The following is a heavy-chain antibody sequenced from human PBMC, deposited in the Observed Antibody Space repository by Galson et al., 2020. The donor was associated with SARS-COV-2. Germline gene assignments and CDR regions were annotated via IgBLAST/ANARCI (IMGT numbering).Heavy chain of an antibody. Sequence: GGSLRLSCAASGFTFSDYYMSWIRQAPGRGLEWLSYISDGGDYTNYADSVRGRFTISRDNARNSLFLQMNSLTAEDTGLYYCAKSGHYPKSHSDYWGQGTLVTVSS. V-gene: IGHV3-11*06. CDR1: GFTFSDYY. D-gene: IGHD3-10*01. CDR2: ISDGGDYT. CDR3: AKSGHYPKSHSDY. J-gene: IGHJ4*02.